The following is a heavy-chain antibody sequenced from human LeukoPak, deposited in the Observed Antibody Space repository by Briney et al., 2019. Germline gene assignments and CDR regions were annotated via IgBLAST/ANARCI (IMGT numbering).Heavy chain of an antibody. CDR3: AKDRTGGSYFDDAFDI. V-gene: IGHV3-33*06. D-gene: IGHD1-26*01. J-gene: IGHJ3*02. CDR1: GFTFSSYG. CDR2: IWYDGSNK. Sequence: PGGSLRLSCAASGFTFSSYGMHWVRQAPGKGLEWVAVIWYDGSNKYYADSVKGRFTISRDNSKNTLYLQMNSLRAEDTAVYYCAKDRTGGSYFDDAFDIWGQGTMVTVSS.